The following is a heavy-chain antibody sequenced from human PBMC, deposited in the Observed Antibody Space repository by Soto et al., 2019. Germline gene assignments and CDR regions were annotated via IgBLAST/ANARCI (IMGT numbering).Heavy chain of an antibody. D-gene: IGHD4-4*01. Sequence: QVQLVQSGAEVKKPGSSVKVSCKASGGTFSSYAINWVRQAPGQGLEWMGGIIRIFGTPDYAQRFQGRVTITADESTSTAYMELSSLRSEDTAVYYCARQVSNEYYSYGMDVWGQGTTVTVSS. CDR1: GGTFSSYA. V-gene: IGHV1-69*12. CDR2: IIRIFGTP. J-gene: IGHJ6*02. CDR3: ARQVSNEYYSYGMDV.